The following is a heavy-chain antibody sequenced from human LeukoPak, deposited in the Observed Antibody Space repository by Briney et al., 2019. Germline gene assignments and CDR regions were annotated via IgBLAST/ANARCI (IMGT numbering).Heavy chain of an antibody. J-gene: IGHJ4*02. CDR1: GFTFSNCG. CDR3: ARDPLGYDFWSGYYGGYFDY. V-gene: IGHV3-23*01. Sequence: GGSLRLSCAAAGFTFSNCGMSWVRQAPGKGLEWVSGLSDSGGSTFYADSVKGRFTISRDNSKNTLYLQMNSLRAEDTAVYYCARDPLGYDFWSGYYGGYFDYWGQGTLVTVSS. CDR2: LSDSGGST. D-gene: IGHD3-3*01.